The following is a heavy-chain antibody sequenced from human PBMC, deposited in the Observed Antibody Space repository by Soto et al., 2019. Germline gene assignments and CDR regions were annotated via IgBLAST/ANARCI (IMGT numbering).Heavy chain of an antibody. J-gene: IGHJ6*03. D-gene: IGHD2-2*01. CDR1: GITVRDNY. CDR2: LYSAGGT. V-gene: IGHV3-53*04. Sequence: GGSLRLSCEASGITVRDNYMTWVRQAPGKGLEWVSLLYSAGGTTYADSVKGRFAISRHNTKNTRYLQMDSLRAEDTAVYYCARVVEGYQLLSYYYYMDVWGKGTTVTVSS. CDR3: ARVVEGYQLLSYYYYMDV.